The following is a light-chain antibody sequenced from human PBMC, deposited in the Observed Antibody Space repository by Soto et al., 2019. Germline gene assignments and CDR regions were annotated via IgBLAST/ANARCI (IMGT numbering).Light chain of an antibody. J-gene: IGKJ4*01. Sequence: DIQMTQSPSSVSASAGDRVTITCRASQSIGTYLDWYQHKPGKAPKVVIYSVSILQGGVPSRFSGSGSGTDFTLTVSGLQPEDSATYYCQQSYVMPVTFGGGTKVDIK. CDR2: SVS. CDR1: QSIGTY. V-gene: IGKV1-39*01. CDR3: QQSYVMPVT.